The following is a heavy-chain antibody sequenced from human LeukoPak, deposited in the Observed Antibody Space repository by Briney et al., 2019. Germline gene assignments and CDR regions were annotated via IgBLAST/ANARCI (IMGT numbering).Heavy chain of an antibody. Sequence: ASVKVSCKASGYTFTGYYMHWVRQAPGQGLEWMGWINANSGGTNYAQKFQGRVTMTRDTSISTAYMELSRLRSDDTAVYYCARALQDIVVVPAAPDAFDIWGQGTMVTVSS. D-gene: IGHD2-2*01. V-gene: IGHV1-2*02. CDR2: INANSGGT. CDR3: ARALQDIVVVPAAPDAFDI. J-gene: IGHJ3*02. CDR1: GYTFTGYY.